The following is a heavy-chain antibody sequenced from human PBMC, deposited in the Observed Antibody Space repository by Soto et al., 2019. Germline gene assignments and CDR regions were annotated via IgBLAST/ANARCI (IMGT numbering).Heavy chain of an antibody. D-gene: IGHD5-12*01. J-gene: IGHJ4*02. Sequence: ASVKVSCKASGVTFNRHDRRWVRQAPGQRLEWMGGIIPMFGTSHYAEKFQVRVTITADESTGTAYSELSSLPSEDTAVYYCATSEGRDGYRFDYWGPGTLVTVSS. CDR2: IIPMFGTS. CDR3: ATSEGRDGYRFDY. CDR1: GVTFNRHD. V-gene: IGHV1-69*13.